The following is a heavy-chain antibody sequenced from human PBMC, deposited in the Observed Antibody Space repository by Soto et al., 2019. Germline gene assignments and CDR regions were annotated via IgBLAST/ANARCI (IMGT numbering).Heavy chain of an antibody. Sequence: QVQLVESGGGVVQPGRSLRLSCAASGFSFSSYGIHWVRQAPGKGLEWVAVISYDGSNKYYADSVKGRFTISRDNSKNALYLQMNSLRAEDTAVYYCATEGQLWPSWYFDLWGRGTLVTVSS. CDR3: ATEGQLWPSWYFDL. D-gene: IGHD5-18*01. CDR1: GFSFSSYG. CDR2: ISYDGSNK. J-gene: IGHJ2*01. V-gene: IGHV3-30*03.